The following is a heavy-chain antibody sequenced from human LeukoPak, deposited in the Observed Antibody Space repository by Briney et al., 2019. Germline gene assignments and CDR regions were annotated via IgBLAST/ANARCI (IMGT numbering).Heavy chain of an antibody. D-gene: IGHD1-26*01. CDR2: IKSKNDGGTT. V-gene: IGHV3-15*01. Sequence: GGSLRLSCAASGFTFSNAWMIWVRQAPGKGLEWIGRIKSKNDGGTTDFAAPVKGRFTISRDDSKNTLYLQMNSLKTEDAAVYYCAKGREWELNPWGQGTLVTVSS. J-gene: IGHJ5*02. CDR3: AKGREWELNP. CDR1: GFTFSNAW.